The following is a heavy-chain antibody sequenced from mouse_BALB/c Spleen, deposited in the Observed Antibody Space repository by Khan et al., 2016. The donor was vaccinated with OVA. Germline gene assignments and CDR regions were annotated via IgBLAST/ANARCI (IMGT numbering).Heavy chain of an antibody. J-gene: IGHJ3*01. CDR2: IFYTGYT. Sequence: EVQLQESGPSLVKPSQTLSLTCSVTGASITTGYWNWIRKFPGNKLEYMGYIFYTGYTYYNPSLTSRISITRHTSNNQYSLQLNSVTDEETATDYCAKSTSRYAFVCWGQGTIVTVST. D-gene: IGHD2-14*01. CDR3: AKSTSRYAFVC. CDR1: GASITTGY. V-gene: IGHV3-8*02.